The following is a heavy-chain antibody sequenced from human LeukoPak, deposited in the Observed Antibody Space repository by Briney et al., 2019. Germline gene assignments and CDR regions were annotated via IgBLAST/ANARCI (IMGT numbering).Heavy chain of an antibody. D-gene: IGHD2-15*01. CDR2: IKQDGSEK. J-gene: IGHJ5*02. CDR3: ARAYTDCSGGSCHYNWFDP. Sequence: GGSLRLSCAASGFPFSTYGLSWFRQPPGRGREGVAKIKQDGSEKYYVDSMKGRFTISRDNAKNSLYLQMNSLRAEDTAVYYCARAYTDCSGGSCHYNWFDPWGQGTLVTVSP. CDR1: GFPFSTYG. V-gene: IGHV3-7*03.